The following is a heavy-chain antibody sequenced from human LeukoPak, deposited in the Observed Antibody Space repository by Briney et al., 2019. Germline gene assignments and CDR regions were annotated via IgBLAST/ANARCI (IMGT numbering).Heavy chain of an antibody. J-gene: IGHJ4*02. CDR3: AKGDSSGVTFDY. D-gene: IGHD3-22*01. Sequence: GGSLRLSCAASGFTFSSYGMHWARQAPGKGLEWVAVISYDGSNKYYADSVKGRFTISRDNSKNTLYLQMNSLRAEDTAVYYCAKGDSSGVTFDYWGQGTLVTVSS. CDR1: GFTFSSYG. CDR2: ISYDGSNK. V-gene: IGHV3-30*18.